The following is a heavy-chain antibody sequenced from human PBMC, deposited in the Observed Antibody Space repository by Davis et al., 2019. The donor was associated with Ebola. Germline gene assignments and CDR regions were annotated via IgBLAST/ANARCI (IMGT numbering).Heavy chain of an antibody. V-gene: IGHV4-34*01. J-gene: IGHJ3*02. CDR2: IYYTGST. Sequence: MPSETLSLTCAVYGGSFSGYYWGWIRQLPGKGLEWIGSIYYTGSTYYNPSLKSRVTISVDTSKNQFPLKLSSVTAAVTAVYYCARRGASIAVDGNDAFDMWGQGTTVTVSS. CDR1: GGSFSGYY. CDR3: ARRGASIAVDGNDAFDM. D-gene: IGHD6-19*01.